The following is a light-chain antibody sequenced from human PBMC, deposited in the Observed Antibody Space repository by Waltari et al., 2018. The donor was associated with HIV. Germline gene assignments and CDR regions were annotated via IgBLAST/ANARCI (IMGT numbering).Light chain of an antibody. CDR2: EAA. Sequence: EIVLTQSPATLSLSPGERATLSCRASQSVNRYLAWFQQKPGQAPRLLICEAANRATGIPARFSGSGSGTDFTLTIASLEPEDFASYYWQRRSNWPLTFGGGTKVEIK. V-gene: IGKV3-11*01. CDR1: QSVNRY. J-gene: IGKJ4*01. CDR3: QRRSNWPLT.